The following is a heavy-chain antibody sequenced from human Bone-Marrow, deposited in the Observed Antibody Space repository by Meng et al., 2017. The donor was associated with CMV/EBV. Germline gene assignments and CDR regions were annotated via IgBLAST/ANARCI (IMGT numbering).Heavy chain of an antibody. Sequence: ASVKVSCKASGYTFTGHYIHWIRQAPGQGLEWMGWINPNSGGTNYAQKFQGRVTMTGDTSTNSAYMELNSLRFDDTAVYYCAGIDNKLDFWGQGTLVTVSS. J-gene: IGHJ4*02. CDR2: INPNSGGT. D-gene: IGHD1-14*01. CDR3: AGIDNKLDF. CDR1: GYTFTGHY. V-gene: IGHV1-2*02.